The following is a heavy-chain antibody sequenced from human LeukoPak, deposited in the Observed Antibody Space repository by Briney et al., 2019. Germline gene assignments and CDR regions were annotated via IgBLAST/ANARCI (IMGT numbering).Heavy chain of an antibody. CDR3: ARGQDYYDSSGYYQVLY. CDR2: ISSSSSYI. D-gene: IGHD3-22*01. CDR1: GFTFSSYS. Sequence: PGGSLRLSCAASGFTFSSYSMNWVRQAPGKGLEWVSSISSSSSYIYCADSVKGRFTISRDNAKNSLYLQMNSLRAEDTAVYYCARGQDYYDSSGYYQVLYWGQGTLVTVSS. V-gene: IGHV3-21*01. J-gene: IGHJ4*02.